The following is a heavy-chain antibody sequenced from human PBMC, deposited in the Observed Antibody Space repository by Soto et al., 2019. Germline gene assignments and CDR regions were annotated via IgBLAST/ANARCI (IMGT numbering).Heavy chain of an antibody. D-gene: IGHD3-3*01. J-gene: IGHJ6*02. Sequence: SETLSLTCTVSGGSISSGDYYWSWIRQPPGKGLEWIGYIYYSGSTYYNPSLKSRVTISVDTSKNQFSLKLSSVTAADTAVYYCARDTTIFGVTRNGMDVWGQGTTVTVSS. CDR2: IYYSGST. CDR3: ARDTTIFGVTRNGMDV. V-gene: IGHV4-30-4*01. CDR1: GGSISSGDYY.